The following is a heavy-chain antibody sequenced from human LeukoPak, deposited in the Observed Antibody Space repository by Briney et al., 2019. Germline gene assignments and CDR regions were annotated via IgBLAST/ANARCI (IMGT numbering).Heavy chain of an antibody. D-gene: IGHD6-19*01. CDR1: GFTVSSNY. J-gene: IGHJ4*02. Sequence: GGSLRLSCAASGFTVSSNYMSWVRQAPGKGLEWVSVIYSGGSTYYADSVKGRFTISRDNSKNTLYLQMNSLRVEDTAVYYCASWPVGWYGEDSWGQGTLVTVSS. CDR3: ASWPVGWYGEDS. V-gene: IGHV3-66*01. CDR2: IYSGGST.